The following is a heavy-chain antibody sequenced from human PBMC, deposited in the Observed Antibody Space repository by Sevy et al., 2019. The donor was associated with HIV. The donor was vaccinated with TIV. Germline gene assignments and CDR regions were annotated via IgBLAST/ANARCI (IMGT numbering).Heavy chain of an antibody. J-gene: IGHJ4*02. D-gene: IGHD5-12*01. Sequence: SETLSLTCDVSGGSVSNGDYYWSWIRQPPGKGLEWFGYIYYSGSGYYNPFLKSRVTISVDTSKNQFSLKLKSVTAAHTAIYYCASKRGYTHGPFESWGQGTLVTVSS. CDR3: ASKRGYTHGPFES. CDR1: GGSVSNGDYY. V-gene: IGHV4-30-4*01. CDR2: IYYSGSG.